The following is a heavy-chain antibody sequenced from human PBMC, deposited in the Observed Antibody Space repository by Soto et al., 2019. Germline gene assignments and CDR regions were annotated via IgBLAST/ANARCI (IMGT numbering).Heavy chain of an antibody. J-gene: IGHJ4*01. Sequence: DVQLVESGGGLVQPGGSLRLSCEASGFPFSNYALTWVRQSPGLGLEWVSTISGSGDNIYYADSVKGRFTISRDNSAKPVYLQMTNRGPEDTAFFSCAKDRGFGNPGPGFGDYWGKEPWSPSPQ. D-gene: IGHD3-10*01. CDR3: AKDRGFGNPGPGFGDY. CDR2: ISGSGDNI. V-gene: IGHV3-23*04. CDR1: GFPFSNYA.